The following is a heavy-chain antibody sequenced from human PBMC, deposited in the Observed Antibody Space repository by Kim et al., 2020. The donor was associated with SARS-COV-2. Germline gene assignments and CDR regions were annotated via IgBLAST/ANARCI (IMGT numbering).Heavy chain of an antibody. D-gene: IGHD3-16*01. Sequence: GGSLRLSCAASGFTVSSNYMGWVRQAPGKGLEWVSVIYSGGSTYYADSVKGRFTISRDNSKNTVYLQMNSLRAEDTAVYYCAFQSIMDAFDIWGQGTMVTVSS. V-gene: IGHV3-53*01. J-gene: IGHJ3*02. CDR2: IYSGGST. CDR3: AFQSIMDAFDI. CDR1: GFTVSSNY.